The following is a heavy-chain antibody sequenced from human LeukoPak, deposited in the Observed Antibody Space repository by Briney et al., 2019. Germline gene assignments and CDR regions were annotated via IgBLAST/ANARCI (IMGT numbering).Heavy chain of an antibody. CDR1: GGSFSGYY. CDR3: ARRTRGYSYGPYYYGMDV. V-gene: IGHV4-34*01. J-gene: IGHJ6*02. Sequence: SETLSLTCAVYGGSFSGYYWSWIRQPPGKGLEWIGEINHSGSTNYNPSLKSRVTISVDTSKNQFSLKLNSVTAADTAVYYCARRTRGYSYGPYYYGMDVWGQGTTVTVSS. CDR2: INHSGST. D-gene: IGHD5-18*01.